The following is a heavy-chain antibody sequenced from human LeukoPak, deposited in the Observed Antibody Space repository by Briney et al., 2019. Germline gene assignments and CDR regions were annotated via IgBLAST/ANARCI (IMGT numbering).Heavy chain of an antibody. CDR2: ISSNSGTI. J-gene: IGHJ4*02. CDR3: AKDISRYYDSSGNYYAALDY. D-gene: IGHD3-22*01. Sequence: GGSLRLSCAASGFTFSDYAMHWVRHGPGEGLEWVSGISSNSGTIAYADSVKGRFTVSRDNAKNSLYLEVNSLRTEDTALYFCAKDISRYYDSSGNYYAALDYWGQGTLVTVSS. CDR1: GFTFSDYA. V-gene: IGHV3-9*01.